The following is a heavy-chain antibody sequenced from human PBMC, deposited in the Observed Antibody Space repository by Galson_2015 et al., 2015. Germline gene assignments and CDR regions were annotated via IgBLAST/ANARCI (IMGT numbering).Heavy chain of an antibody. Sequence: SLRLSCAASGFTFSSYSMNWVRQAPGKGLEWVSSISSSSSYIYYADSVKGRFTISRDNAKNSLYLQMNSLRAEDTAVYYCARVARDYYYMDVWGKGTTVTVSS. CDR2: ISSSSSYI. D-gene: IGHD3-10*01. CDR1: GFTFSSYS. CDR3: ARVARDYYYMDV. J-gene: IGHJ6*03. V-gene: IGHV3-21*01.